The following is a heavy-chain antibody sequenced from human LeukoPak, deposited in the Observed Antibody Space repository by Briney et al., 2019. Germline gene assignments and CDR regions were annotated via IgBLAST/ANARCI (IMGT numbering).Heavy chain of an antibody. CDR3: ARESRIRGVSFRESHYFYYYGTDV. J-gene: IGHJ6*02. CDR1: GGSINNFY. CDR2: IYATGDT. V-gene: IGHV4-4*07. D-gene: IGHD3-10*01. Sequence: PSETLSLTCTVSGGSINNFYWTWIRQPAGRGLEWIGRIYATGDTNYNPSLKSRLTLSVDTSKNQFSPRLRSVTAADTAVYFCARESRIRGVSFRESHYFYYYGTDVWGQGTSVIVSS.